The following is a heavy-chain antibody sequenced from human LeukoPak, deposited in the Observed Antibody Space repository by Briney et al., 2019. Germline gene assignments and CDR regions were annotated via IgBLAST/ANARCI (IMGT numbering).Heavy chain of an antibody. J-gene: IGHJ3*02. Sequence: PSETLSLTCAVYGGSFSGYYWSWIRQPPGKGLEWIGEINHSGSTNYNPSLKSRVTISVDTSKYQFSLKLSSVTAADTAVYYCARHSIAGRYFDWLPSKADAFDIWGQGTMVTVSS. CDR2: INHSGST. D-gene: IGHD3-9*01. CDR1: GGSFSGYY. CDR3: ARHSIAGRYFDWLPSKADAFDI. V-gene: IGHV4-34*01.